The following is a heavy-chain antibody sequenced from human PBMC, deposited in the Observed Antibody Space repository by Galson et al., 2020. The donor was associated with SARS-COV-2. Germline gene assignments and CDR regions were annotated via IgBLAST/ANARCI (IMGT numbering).Heavy chain of an antibody. J-gene: IGHJ6*02. D-gene: IGHD2-2*01. CDR1: GGTFSSYT. CDR3: AIVQGIVVVPAQNGMDV. V-gene: IGHV1-69*02. CDR2: NTPILGIA. Sequence: SVKVSCNASGGTFSSYTIRWLRQAPGHGLEWMGSNTPILGIAHYAQEFQGRLTITADKSTSTAYMELSSLRSEDTAVYYCAIVQGIVVVPAQNGMDVWGQGTTVTVSS.